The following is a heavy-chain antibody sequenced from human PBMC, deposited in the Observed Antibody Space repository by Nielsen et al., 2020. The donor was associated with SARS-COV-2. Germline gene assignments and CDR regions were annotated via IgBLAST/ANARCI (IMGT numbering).Heavy chain of an antibody. Sequence: SETLSLTCTVSGGSISSYYWSWIRQPPGKGLEWIGYIYYSGSTNYNPSLKSRVTISVDTSKNQFSLKLSSVTAADTAVYYCVGIQQTAYYYYYGMDVWGQGTTVTVSS. CDR3: VGIQQTAYYYYYGMDV. V-gene: IGHV4-59*01. CDR1: GGSISSYY. J-gene: IGHJ6*02. D-gene: IGHD5-18*01. CDR2: IYYSGST.